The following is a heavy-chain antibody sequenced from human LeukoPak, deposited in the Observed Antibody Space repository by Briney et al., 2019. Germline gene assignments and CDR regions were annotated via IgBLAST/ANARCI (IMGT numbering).Heavy chain of an antibody. J-gene: IGHJ4*02. D-gene: IGHD3-10*01. Sequence: GGSLRLSCAASGFTFSSYAMSWVRQAPGKGLEWVSAISVSGGSTYYADSGKGRFTISRDNSKTKLYLQMNSLRAADTAVDSCAKDPARLELLSFGELLSHALDYWGQGILVTVSS. CDR1: GFTFSSYA. V-gene: IGHV3-23*01. CDR3: AKDPARLELLSFGELLSHALDY. CDR2: ISVSGGST.